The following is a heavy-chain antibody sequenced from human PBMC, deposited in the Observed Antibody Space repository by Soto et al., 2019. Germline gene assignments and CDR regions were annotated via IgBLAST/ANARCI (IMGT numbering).Heavy chain of an antibody. CDR2: IYSGGTT. CDR3: ARYGDSSDYRGWFDP. J-gene: IGHJ5*02. CDR1: GFTVRSNY. V-gene: IGHV3-66*01. Sequence: SLRLSCAASGFTVRSNYMSWVRQAPGKGLEWVSVIYSGGTTYYADSVKGRFTISRDNSKNTLYLQVNSLRAEDTAVYYCARYGDSSDYRGWFDPSGQGTLVIVSS. D-gene: IGHD3-22*01.